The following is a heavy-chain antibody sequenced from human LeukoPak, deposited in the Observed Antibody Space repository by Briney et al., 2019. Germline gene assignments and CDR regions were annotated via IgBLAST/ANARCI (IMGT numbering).Heavy chain of an antibody. Sequence: GGSLRLSCAASGFTFSNYAMTWVRQAPGKGLEWVSGISGSGGSSYYADSVKGRFTISRDNSKNTLFLQMNSLRAEDTAVYYCARDRRLTSSYGWFDPWGQGTLVTVSS. CDR1: GFTFSNYA. J-gene: IGHJ5*02. V-gene: IGHV3-23*01. CDR3: ARDRRLTSSYGWFDP. CDR2: ISGSGGSS. D-gene: IGHD6-6*01.